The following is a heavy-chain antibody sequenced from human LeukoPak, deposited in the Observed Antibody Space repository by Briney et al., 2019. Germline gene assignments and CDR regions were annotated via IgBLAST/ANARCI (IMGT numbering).Heavy chain of an antibody. J-gene: IGHJ4*02. CDR2: ISSSSSYI. V-gene: IGHV3-21*01. D-gene: IGHD1-1*01. CDR1: GFTFSSYS. CDR3: ARLFSGVTTFDY. Sequence: GGSLRLTCGACGFTFSSYSMLWVRQAPGKGLEGVSSISSSSSYIYYADSVKGRFTLSRDNAKNALYLQMTSLRAEDTAVYYCARLFSGVTTFDYWGQGALVTVSS.